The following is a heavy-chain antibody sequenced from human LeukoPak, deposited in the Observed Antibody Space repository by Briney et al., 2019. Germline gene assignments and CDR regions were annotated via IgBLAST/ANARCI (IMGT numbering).Heavy chain of an antibody. Sequence: ASVKVSCKASGYTFTSYGITWVRQAPGQGLEWMGWISAYNGNTNYARELQGRVTMTTDTSTSTAYMELRSLRSDDTAVYYCARDKGRDGYTAFDYWGQGTLVTVSS. CDR1: GYTFTSYG. D-gene: IGHD5-24*01. CDR3: ARDKGRDGYTAFDY. CDR2: ISAYNGNT. V-gene: IGHV1-18*01. J-gene: IGHJ4*02.